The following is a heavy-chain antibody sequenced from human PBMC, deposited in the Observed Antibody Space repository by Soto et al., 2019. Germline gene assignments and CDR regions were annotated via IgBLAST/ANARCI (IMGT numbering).Heavy chain of an antibody. V-gene: IGHV1-18*01. CDR3: ASDPPTIAAAGREDY. D-gene: IGHD6-13*01. Sequence: QVQLVQSGAEVKKPGASVKVSCKASGYTFTSYGISWVRQAPGQGLEWMGWISAYNGNTNYAQKLQGRVTMTTDTSTSTAYMELRSLRSDDKAGYYCASDPPTIAAAGREDYWGQGTLVTVSS. CDR2: ISAYNGNT. J-gene: IGHJ4*02. CDR1: GYTFTSYG.